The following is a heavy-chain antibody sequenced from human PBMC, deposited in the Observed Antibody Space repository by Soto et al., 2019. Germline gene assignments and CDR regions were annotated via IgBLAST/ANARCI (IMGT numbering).Heavy chain of an antibody. CDR2: VNPKSGDT. J-gene: IGHJ4*02. CDR3: ARGSPRMGALPTY. Sequence: ASVKVSCKASGYTFTGYYIHWVRQAPGQGLEWMGWVNPKSGDTNYAQKFQGRVSMTRDTSITTAYMEVSRLKSDDTAVYYCARGSPRMGALPTYWGQGTLVTVSS. V-gene: IGHV1-2*02. D-gene: IGHD1-26*01. CDR1: GYTFTGYY.